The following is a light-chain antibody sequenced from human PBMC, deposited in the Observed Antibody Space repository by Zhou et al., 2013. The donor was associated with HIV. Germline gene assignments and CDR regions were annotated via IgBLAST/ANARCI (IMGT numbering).Light chain of an antibody. CDR3: QQYDNSPGT. CDR2: GAS. V-gene: IGKV3-20*01. Sequence: EIVLTQSPGTLSLSPGERATLSCRASQSVNNNYLAWYQQKPGQAPRLLIYGASSRATGVPDRFSGSESGTDFTLTISRLEPEDFAVYYCQQYDNSPGTFGQGTKVDIK. CDR1: QSVNNNY. J-gene: IGKJ1*01.